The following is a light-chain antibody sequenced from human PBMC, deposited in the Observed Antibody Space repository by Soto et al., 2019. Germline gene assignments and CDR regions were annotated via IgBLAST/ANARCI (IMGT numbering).Light chain of an antibody. Sequence: QLVLTQPASVSGSPGQSITISCTGTSSDVGSYKFVSWYQQHPGKAPKLMIYEGSKWPSGVSNRFSGSKSGNTASLTISGLQAEDEADYYCCSYAGSSTLVFGGGTKVTVL. CDR3: CSYAGSSTLV. CDR1: SSDVGSYKF. V-gene: IGLV2-23*01. CDR2: EGS. J-gene: IGLJ2*01.